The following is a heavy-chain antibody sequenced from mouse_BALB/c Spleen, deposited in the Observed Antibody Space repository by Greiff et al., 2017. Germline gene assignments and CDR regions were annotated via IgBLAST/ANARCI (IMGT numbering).Heavy chain of an antibody. Sequence: EVKLMESGAELVKPGASVKLSCTASGFNIKDTYMHWVKQRPEQGLEWIGRIDPANGNTKYDPKFQGKATITADTSSNTAYLQLSSLTSEDTAVYYCARSDYGSSYDAMDYWGQGTSVTVSS. CDR1: GFNIKDTY. V-gene: IGHV14-3*02. D-gene: IGHD1-1*01. J-gene: IGHJ4*01. CDR3: ARSDYGSSYDAMDY. CDR2: IDPANGNT.